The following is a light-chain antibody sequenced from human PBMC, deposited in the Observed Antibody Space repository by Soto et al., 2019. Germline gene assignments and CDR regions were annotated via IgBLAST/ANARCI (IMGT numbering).Light chain of an antibody. CDR2: AAS. Sequence: DIQMTQSPSTLSASIGDRATITCRASQTISSWLAWYQQKSGKAPKLLIYAASTLQSGVPSRFSGSGSGTDFTLTISSLQSEDFATYYCQQYNNFPYTFGQGTKLEIK. J-gene: IGKJ2*01. CDR3: QQYNNFPYT. V-gene: IGKV1-5*01. CDR1: QTISSW.